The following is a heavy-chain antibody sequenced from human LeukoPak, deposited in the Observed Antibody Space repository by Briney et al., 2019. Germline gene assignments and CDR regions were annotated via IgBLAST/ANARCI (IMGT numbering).Heavy chain of an antibody. CDR1: GGSISSSTYY. V-gene: IGHV4-39*01. CDR3: ARQAISGYDPPPFDS. Sequence: SETLSLTCTVSGGSISSSTYYWGWIRQPPGKGLVWIGNLYYSGSTYYNPSLKSRVTISVDTSKNQFSLKLSSVTAADTAVYYCARQAISGYDPPPFDSWGQGTLVTVSS. J-gene: IGHJ4*02. CDR2: LYYSGST. D-gene: IGHD5-12*01.